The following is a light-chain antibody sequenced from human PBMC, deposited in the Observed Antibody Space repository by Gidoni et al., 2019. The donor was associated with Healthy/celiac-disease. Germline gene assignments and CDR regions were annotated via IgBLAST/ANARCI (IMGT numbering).Light chain of an antibody. CDR1: QGISNS. CDR2: AAS. Sequence: DIQMTQSPSSLSASVGDRVTITCRASQGISNSLDWYQQKPGKAPKLLLYAASRFESGVPSRFSGSGSGTDYTLTISSLQPEDFATYYCQQYYSTPRTFGQGTKVEIK. CDR3: QQYYSTPRT. V-gene: IGKV1-NL1*01. J-gene: IGKJ1*01.